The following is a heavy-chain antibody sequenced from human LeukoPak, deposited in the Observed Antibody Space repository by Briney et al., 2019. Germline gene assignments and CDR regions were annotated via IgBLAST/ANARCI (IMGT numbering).Heavy chain of an antibody. CDR1: GGSISGFY. CDR2: IYPSGGT. D-gene: IGHD2-21*01. V-gene: IGHV4-4*07. J-gene: IGHJ4*02. Sequence: SETLSPTCTVSGGSISGFYWSWIRQPAGKGLEWIGRIYPSGGTNYNPSLKSRVTMSTDTSTNQFSLKLRSVTAADTAVYYCARESGDLEYWGQGTLVTVSS. CDR3: ARESGDLEY.